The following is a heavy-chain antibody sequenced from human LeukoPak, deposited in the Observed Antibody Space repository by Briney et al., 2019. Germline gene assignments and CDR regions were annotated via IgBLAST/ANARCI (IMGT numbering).Heavy chain of an antibody. D-gene: IGHD3-10*01. J-gene: IGHJ2*01. CDR2: IDPNSGGT. Sequence: ASVTVSFTTSGYTFTAHYIHWVRQAPGQGLEWMGWIDPNSGGTNYAQKFLGSVTMTGDTSINTAFMEIRRLRSDDTAIYYCARGRGTTMVRGVITNYFDLWGRGSLVTVSS. CDR3: ARGRGTTMVRGVITNYFDL. CDR1: GYTFTAHY. V-gene: IGHV1-2*02.